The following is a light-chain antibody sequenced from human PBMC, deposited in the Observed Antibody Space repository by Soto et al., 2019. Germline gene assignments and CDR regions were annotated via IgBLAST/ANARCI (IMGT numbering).Light chain of an antibody. CDR1: SSDVGGYNY. CDR3: TSYTRNGLYV. CDR2: EVS. Sequence: QSVLTQPASVSGSPGQSITISCTGTSSDVGGYNYVSWYQQHPGKAPKLMIYEVSNRPSGVSNRFSASKSGNTASLTISGLQAEDEADYYCTSYTRNGLYVFGTGTKLTVL. V-gene: IGLV2-14*01. J-gene: IGLJ1*01.